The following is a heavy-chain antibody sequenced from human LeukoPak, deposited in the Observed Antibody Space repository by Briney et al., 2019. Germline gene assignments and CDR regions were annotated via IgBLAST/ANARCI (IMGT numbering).Heavy chain of an antibody. CDR1: GYTFTRYD. CDR3: ARGRITGSHDWFDP. D-gene: IGHD1-20*01. V-gene: IGHV1-8*03. Sequence: ASVKVSCKASGYTFTRYDMNWVRQATGQGLAWMGWMNPNNGNTGYTQKFQGRVTITRNTSISTAYMELSSLRSEDTAVYYCARGRITGSHDWFDPWGQGTLVTVSS. CDR2: MNPNNGNT. J-gene: IGHJ5*02.